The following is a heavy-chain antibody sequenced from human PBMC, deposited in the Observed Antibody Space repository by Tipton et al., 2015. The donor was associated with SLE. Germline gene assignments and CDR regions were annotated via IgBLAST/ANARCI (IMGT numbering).Heavy chain of an antibody. V-gene: IGHV4-61*09. CDR2: IYTGGGT. CDR1: GGSITTKNYF. D-gene: IGHD3-9*01. Sequence: TLSLTCSVSGGSITTKNYFWRWVRQPAGKGLEWIAHIYTGGGTNYNPSLKSRVTLSVDTSKNQFSLRLSSLTAADTAVYYCARDFRAYDLLTGNNRRDAFDIWGQGRMVTVSS. J-gene: IGHJ3*02. CDR3: ARDFRAYDLLTGNNRRDAFDI.